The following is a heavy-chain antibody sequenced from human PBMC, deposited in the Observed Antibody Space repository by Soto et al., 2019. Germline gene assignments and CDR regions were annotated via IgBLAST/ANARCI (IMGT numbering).Heavy chain of an antibody. V-gene: IGHV3-21*01. D-gene: IGHD6-19*01. CDR3: ASFDLGCRSCYSEAVAGTRYYFDY. J-gene: IGHJ4*02. CDR2: ISSSSSYI. Sequence: TGGFLRLSCAASGFTFISYSMNWVRQAPGKGLEWVSSISSSSSYIYYADSVKGRFTISRDNAKNSLYLQMNSLRAEDTAVYYCASFDLGCRSCYSEAVAGTRYYFDYWGQGTLVTVSS. CDR1: GFTFISYS.